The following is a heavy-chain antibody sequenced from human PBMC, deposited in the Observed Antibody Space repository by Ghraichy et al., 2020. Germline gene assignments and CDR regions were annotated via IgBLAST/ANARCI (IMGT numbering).Heavy chain of an antibody. D-gene: IGHD4-11*01. CDR2: ISGSGTST. Sequence: GVLNISCAASGFTFSNYAMTWVRQAPRKGLEWVSSISGSGTSTYYADSVKGRFTISRDNYKNTLYLQMNSLRAEDTAVYYCAKVTTLNSDYDFFFDYWGQGTLVTVPS. CDR1: GFTFSNYA. V-gene: IGHV3-23*01. J-gene: IGHJ4*02. CDR3: AKVTTLNSDYDFFFDY.